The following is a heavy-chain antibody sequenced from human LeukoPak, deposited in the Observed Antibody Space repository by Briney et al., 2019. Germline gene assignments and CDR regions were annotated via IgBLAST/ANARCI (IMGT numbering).Heavy chain of an antibody. CDR2: GSYTAGS. CDR3: AASSHSGSYRAH. J-gene: IGHJ4*02. D-gene: IGHD3-10*01. Sequence: PSETLSLTCSLSGGSISSFYLSWIRQPPGKGLEWIGYGSYTAGSNYNPSHKSRVTISIDTSKNQFSLRLTSVTAADTAVYYCAASSHSGSYRAHWGQGTLVTVSS. CDR1: GGSISSFY. V-gene: IGHV4-59*12.